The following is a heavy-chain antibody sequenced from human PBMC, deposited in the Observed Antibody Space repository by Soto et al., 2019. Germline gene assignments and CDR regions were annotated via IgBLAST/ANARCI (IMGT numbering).Heavy chain of an antibody. J-gene: IGHJ3*01. CDR2: IIPLFGST. D-gene: IGHD2-15*01. Sequence: QVQLVQSGAEVKKPGSSVKVSCKASGDAFSTFAITWVRQAPGQGLEWLGGIIPLFGSTKYAQKFQGGVTITADESSSTVYMNLSGLKSEDTAVYYCAREGYCSSGSCSFDGLDVWGQGTMVTVSS. CDR1: GDAFSTFA. V-gene: IGHV1-69*01. CDR3: AREGYCSSGSCSFDGLDV.